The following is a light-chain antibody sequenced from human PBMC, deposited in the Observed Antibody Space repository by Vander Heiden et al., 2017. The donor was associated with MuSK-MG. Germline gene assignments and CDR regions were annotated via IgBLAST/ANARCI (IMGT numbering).Light chain of an antibody. CDR3: QQYYSAPFT. V-gene: IGKV4-1*01. CDR2: WAS. CDR1: QSVLYNSNNKNY. J-gene: IGKJ4*01. Sequence: DIVMTQSPDSLAASLGERATIDCKSSQSVLYNSNNKNYLAWYQQKPGQPPKLLIYWASTRESGVPDRFSGSGSGTDFTLTISSRQAEDVAVYFCQQYYSAPFTFGGGTKVEIK.